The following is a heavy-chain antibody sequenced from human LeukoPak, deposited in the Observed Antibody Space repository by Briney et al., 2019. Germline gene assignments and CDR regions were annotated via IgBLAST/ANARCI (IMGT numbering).Heavy chain of an antibody. CDR1: GGSFSGYY. J-gene: IGHJ4*02. D-gene: IGHD6-19*01. CDR2: INHSGST. V-gene: IGHV4-34*01. CDR3: ARAIAVAAHFDY. Sequence: SETLSLTCAVYGGSFSGYYWSWIRQPPGKGLEWIGEINHSGSTNYNPSLKSRVTISVDKSKNQFSLKLSSVTAADTAVYYCARAIAVAAHFDYWGQGTLVTVSS.